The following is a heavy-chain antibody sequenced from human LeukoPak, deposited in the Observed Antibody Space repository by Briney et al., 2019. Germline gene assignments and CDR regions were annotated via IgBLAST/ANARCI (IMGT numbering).Heavy chain of an antibody. CDR3: ARANYGSGTRWFDP. CDR1: GYTFGSYA. CDR2: INAGSDNT. J-gene: IGHJ5*02. V-gene: IGHV1-3*01. Sequence: ASVKVSCKASGYTFGSYAMHWVRQAPGQGLEWMGWINAGSDNTKYSQKFQGRVTITRDTSASTVYMELSSLRSEDTAMYYCARANYGSGTRWFDPWGQGTLVIVSS. D-gene: IGHD3-10*01.